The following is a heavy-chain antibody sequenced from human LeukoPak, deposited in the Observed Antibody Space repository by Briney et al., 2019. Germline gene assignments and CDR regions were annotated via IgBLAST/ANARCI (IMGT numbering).Heavy chain of an antibody. CDR3: ARQSSPIIPTAAGGGSWFDY. V-gene: IGHV4-39*01. CDR2: IHYDVNT. J-gene: IGHJ4*02. D-gene: IGHD6-13*01. Sequence: PSATLSLTCTVSGGSIRGSNYYWGWVRQAPGKGLEWIGTIHYDVNTYYNPSLKSRVTTSVDTSKSQFSLHVNSVTAADTAVYYCARQSSPIIPTAAGGGSWFDYWGQGSLVIVSS. CDR1: GGSIRGSNYY.